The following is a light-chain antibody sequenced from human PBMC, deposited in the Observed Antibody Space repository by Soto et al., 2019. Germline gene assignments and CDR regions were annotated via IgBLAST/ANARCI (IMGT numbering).Light chain of an antibody. CDR3: QQSYTTPMYT. CDR2: AAS. Sequence: DIQMTQSPSSLSASVGDRVTITCRASQNIYSFLNWYQQKPGKAPKLLIFAASTLHTGVPSRFSGSGSGTDFTLTINSLHPEDFATYYCQQSYTTPMYTFGQGTTLEIK. V-gene: IGKV1-39*01. CDR1: QNIYSF. J-gene: IGKJ2*01.